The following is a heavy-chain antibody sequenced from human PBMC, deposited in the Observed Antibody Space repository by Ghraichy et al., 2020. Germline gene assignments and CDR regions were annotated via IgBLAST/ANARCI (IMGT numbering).Heavy chain of an antibody. J-gene: IGHJ4*02. CDR3: ARDNYFASSFDY. CDR2: IYSGGSA. D-gene: IGHD3-9*01. V-gene: IGHV3-66*01. CDR1: GFTVSSNY. Sequence: GGSLRLSCAASGFTVSSNYMSWVRQAPGKGLEWVSVIYSGGSAYYADSVKGRFTISRDNSKNTLYLQMNSLRAKDTAVYYCARDNYFASSFDYWGQGTLVTVSS.